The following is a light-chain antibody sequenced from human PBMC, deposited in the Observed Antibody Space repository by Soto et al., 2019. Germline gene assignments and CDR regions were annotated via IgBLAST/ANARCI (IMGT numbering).Light chain of an antibody. CDR2: DAS. V-gene: IGKV3-11*01. CDR1: QSVSSY. Sequence: EIVLTQSPATLSLSPGERATLSCRASQSVSSYLAWYQQKPGQAPRLLIYDASNRATGIPARFSGSGSGTDFTLPISSLEPEHFAVYYCQQRSNWPLTFGGGTKVQIK. CDR3: QQRSNWPLT. J-gene: IGKJ4*01.